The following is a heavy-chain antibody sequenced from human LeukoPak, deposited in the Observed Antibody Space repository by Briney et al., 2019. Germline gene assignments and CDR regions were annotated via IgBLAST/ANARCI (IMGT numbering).Heavy chain of an antibody. CDR1: GFTFSSYW. J-gene: IGHJ4*02. CDR3: ARGGITIFGGIIYQDY. V-gene: IGHV3-74*01. D-gene: IGHD3-3*01. Sequence: GGSLRLSCAASGFTFSSYWMHWVRQAPGKGLVRVSRINSDGSSTSYADSVKGRFTISRDNAKNTLYLQMNRLRAEDTAFYYCARGGITIFGGIIYQDYWGQGTLVTVSS. CDR2: INSDGSST.